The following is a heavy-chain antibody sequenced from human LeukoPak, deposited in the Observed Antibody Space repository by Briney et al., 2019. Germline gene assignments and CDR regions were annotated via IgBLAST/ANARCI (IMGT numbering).Heavy chain of an antibody. Sequence: PSETLSLTCAVYGGSFSGYYWSWIRQPPGKGLEWIGEINHSGSTNYNPSLKSRVTISVDTSKNQFSLKLSSVTAADTAMYYCARHVFIAAAGINWFDPWGQGTLVTVSS. CDR1: GGSFSGYY. CDR2: INHSGST. CDR3: ARHVFIAAAGINWFDP. D-gene: IGHD6-13*01. J-gene: IGHJ5*02. V-gene: IGHV4-34*01.